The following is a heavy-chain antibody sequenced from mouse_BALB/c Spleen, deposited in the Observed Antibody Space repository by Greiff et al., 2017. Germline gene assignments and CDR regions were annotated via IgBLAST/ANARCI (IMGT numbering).Heavy chain of an antibody. J-gene: IGHJ3*01. Sequence: VQLQQSGAELVRPGSSVKISCKASGYAFSSYWMNWVKQRPGQGLEWIGQIYPGDGDTNYNGKFKGKATLTADKSSSTAYMQLSSLTSEDSAVYFCGGGNYERFAYWGQGTLVSVSA. CDR1: GYAFSSYW. CDR2: IYPGDGDT. CDR3: GGGNYERFAY. V-gene: IGHV1-80*01. D-gene: IGHD2-1*01.